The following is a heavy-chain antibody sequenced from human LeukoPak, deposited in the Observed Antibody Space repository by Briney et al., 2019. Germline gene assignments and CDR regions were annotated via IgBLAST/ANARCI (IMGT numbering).Heavy chain of an antibody. CDR2: ISGSGGST. D-gene: IGHD3-22*01. V-gene: IGHV3-23*01. J-gene: IGHJ4*02. CDR1: GFTFSSYE. Sequence: GGSLRLSCAASGFTFSSYEMNWVRQAPGKGLEWVSAISGSGGSTYYADSVKGRFTISRDNSKNTLYLQMNSLRAEDTAVYYCAKVSTMIVVVGCYFDYWGQGTLVTVSS. CDR3: AKVSTMIVVVGCYFDY.